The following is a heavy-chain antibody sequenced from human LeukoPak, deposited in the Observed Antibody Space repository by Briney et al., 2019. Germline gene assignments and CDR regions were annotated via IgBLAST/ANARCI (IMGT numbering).Heavy chain of an antibody. J-gene: IGHJ4*02. Sequence: PGGSLRLSCAASGFTFSRFWIYLVRHAPGKGLVWVSRINSDGSETLYADSVKGRFTISRDNAKNTLYLQMNSLRAEDTAVYYCARVRMGDDFNPFDYWGQGTLVTVSS. CDR3: ARVRMGDDFNPFDY. CDR2: INSDGSET. CDR1: GFTFSRFW. D-gene: IGHD3-16*01. V-gene: IGHV3-74*01.